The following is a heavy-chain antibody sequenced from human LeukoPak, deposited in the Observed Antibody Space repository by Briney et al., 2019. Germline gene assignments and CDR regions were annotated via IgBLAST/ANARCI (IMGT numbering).Heavy chain of an antibody. CDR3: ARTNDSSGYYRPYYFDY. J-gene: IGHJ4*02. D-gene: IGHD3-22*01. CDR1: GGSISSYY. V-gene: IGHV4-59*12. CDR2: IYDSGST. Sequence: PSETLSLTCTVSGGSISSYYWSWIRQPPGKGLEWIGYIYDSGSTNYNPSLKSRVTISVDTSKNQFSLKLSSVTAADTAVYYCARTNDSSGYYRPYYFDYWGQGTLVTVSS.